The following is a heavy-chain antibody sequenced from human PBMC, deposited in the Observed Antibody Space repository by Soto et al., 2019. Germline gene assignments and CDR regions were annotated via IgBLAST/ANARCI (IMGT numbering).Heavy chain of an antibody. Sequence: QLQLQESGPGLVKPSETLSLTCTVSGGSISSSSYYWGWIRQPPGKGLEWIGSIYYSGSTYYNPSLKSRVTISVDTSKNQFSLKLSSVTAADTAVYYCARQGGSGWYDFAIRYYFDYWGQGTLVTVSS. D-gene: IGHD6-19*01. CDR3: ARQGGSGWYDFAIRYYFDY. CDR1: GGSISSSSYY. CDR2: IYYSGST. J-gene: IGHJ4*02. V-gene: IGHV4-39*01.